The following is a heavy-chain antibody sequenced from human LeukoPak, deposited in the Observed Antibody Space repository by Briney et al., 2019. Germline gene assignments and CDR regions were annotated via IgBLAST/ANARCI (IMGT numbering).Heavy chain of an antibody. Sequence: SETLSLTCTVSGYSISSGYYWGWIRQPPGKGLEWIGSIYHSGSTYYNPSLKSRVTISVDTSKNQFSLKLSSVTAADTAVYYCARIGTYGSGSYYYFDYWGQGTLVTVSS. D-gene: IGHD3-10*01. CDR1: GYSISSGYY. V-gene: IGHV4-38-2*02. CDR3: ARIGTYGSGSYYYFDY. CDR2: IYHSGST. J-gene: IGHJ4*02.